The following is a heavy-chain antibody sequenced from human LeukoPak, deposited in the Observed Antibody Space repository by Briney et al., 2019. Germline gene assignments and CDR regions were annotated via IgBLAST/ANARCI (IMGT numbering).Heavy chain of an antibody. V-gene: IGHV3-66*02. Sequence: GGSLRLSCAASGFTVSSNYMSWVRQAPGKGLEWVSVIYSGGSTYYADSVKGRFTISRDNSKNTLYLQTNSLRAVDTAVYYCAREIMITFGGVIPTPYWGQGTLVTVSS. D-gene: IGHD3-16*02. CDR1: GFTVSSNY. CDR3: AREIMITFGGVIPTPY. J-gene: IGHJ4*02. CDR2: IYSGGST.